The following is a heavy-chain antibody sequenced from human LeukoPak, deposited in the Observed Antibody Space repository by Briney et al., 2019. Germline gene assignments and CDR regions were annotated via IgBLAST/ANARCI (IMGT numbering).Heavy chain of an antibody. CDR2: IIPIFGTA. CDR3: ARAPYYYDSSGYYPPDY. D-gene: IGHD3-22*01. Sequence: GASVKVSCKASGGTFSSYAISWVRQAPGQGLEWMGGIIPIFGTANYAQKFQGRVTITADESTSTAYMELSSLRSEDTAVYYCARAPYYYDSSGYYPPDYWGQGTLVTVSS. V-gene: IGHV1-69*13. J-gene: IGHJ4*02. CDR1: GGTFSSYA.